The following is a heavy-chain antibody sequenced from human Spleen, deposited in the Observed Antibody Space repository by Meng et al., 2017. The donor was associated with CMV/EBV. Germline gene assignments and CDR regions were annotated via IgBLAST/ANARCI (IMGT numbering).Heavy chain of an antibody. D-gene: IGHD4-11*01. CDR1: GGSISSGGYY. V-gene: IGHV4-31*02. J-gene: IGHJ5*02. CDR3: ARVNTVFLSNWFDP. CDR2: ISYSGST. Sequence: SGGSISSGGYYWGWIRQHPGKGLEWIGYISYSGSTYSTPSLKSRVTISVDTSKNQFSLKLSSVTAADTAVYYCARVNTVFLSNWFDPWGQGTLVTVSS.